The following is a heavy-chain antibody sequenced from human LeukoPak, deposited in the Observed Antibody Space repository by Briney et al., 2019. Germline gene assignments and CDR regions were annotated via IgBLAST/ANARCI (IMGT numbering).Heavy chain of an antibody. V-gene: IGHV4-59*08. D-gene: IGHD3-22*01. CDR2: IYYSGST. Sequence: SETLSLTCSVSGGSFSNYYWSWIRQPPGKGLEWIGFIYYSGSTDYNPSLESRVTISVDTSKKQFSLKLSSVTAADTAVYYCARLWSYYYDSSGYPNWFDPWGQGTLVTVSS. J-gene: IGHJ5*02. CDR3: ARLWSYYYDSSGYPNWFDP. CDR1: GGSFSNYY.